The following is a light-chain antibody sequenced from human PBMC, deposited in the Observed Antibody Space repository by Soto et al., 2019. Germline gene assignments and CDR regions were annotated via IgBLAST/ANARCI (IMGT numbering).Light chain of an antibody. CDR1: QSVSSY. CDR3: QQYGSSTRT. Sequence: EIVMTQSPATLSVSPGERATLSCRASQSVSSYLAWYQQKPGQAPRLLIYGASSRATGIPDRFSGSGSGTDFTLTISRLEPEDFAVYYCQQYGSSTRTFGQGTKVDI. J-gene: IGKJ1*01. V-gene: IGKV3-20*01. CDR2: GAS.